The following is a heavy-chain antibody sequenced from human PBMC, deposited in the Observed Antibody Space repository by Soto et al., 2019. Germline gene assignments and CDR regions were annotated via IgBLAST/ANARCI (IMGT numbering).Heavy chain of an antibody. CDR2: IYYSGST. V-gene: IGHV4-61*01. J-gene: IGHJ1*01. D-gene: IGHD1-1*01. CDR3: ASGWVPQH. Sequence: PSETLSLTCTVSGGSVSSGSYYWSWIRQPPGKGLEWIGYIYYSGSTNYNPSLKSRVTISVDTSKNQFSLKLSSVTAADTAVYYCASGWVPQHWGKGTLVTVSS. CDR1: GGSVSSGSYY.